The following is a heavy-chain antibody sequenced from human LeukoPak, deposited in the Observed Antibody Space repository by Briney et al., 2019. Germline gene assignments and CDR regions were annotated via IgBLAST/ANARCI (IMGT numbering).Heavy chain of an antibody. CDR2: IYASGRT. D-gene: IGHD6-13*01. Sequence: SQSLSLTCPVAGASVSRVSWSRQPAGEGLWWIGCIYASGRTDYTPSLKSRVTISLDTSTNQFSLRLISVPAAHTAVYYCAHDGISWPFFDSWGQGTLVTVSS. J-gene: IGHJ4*02. CDR3: AHDGISWPFFDS. V-gene: IGHV4-4*07. CDR1: GASVSRV.